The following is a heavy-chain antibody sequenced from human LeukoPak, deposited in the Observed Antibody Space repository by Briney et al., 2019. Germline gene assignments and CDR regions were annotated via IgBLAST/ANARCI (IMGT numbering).Heavy chain of an antibody. D-gene: IGHD3-3*01. CDR2: IWRDGSRN. CDR1: GFTFSTFG. Sequence: GESLRLSCAASGFTFSTFGMHWLRQAPGKGLEWVAGIWRDGSRNHYGDCVKGRLTISRDNSNNTLFLQMNSLRAEDTAVYYCAREASGYSRDFWGQGTLVIVSS. V-gene: IGHV3-33*01. J-gene: IGHJ4*02. CDR3: AREASGYSRDF.